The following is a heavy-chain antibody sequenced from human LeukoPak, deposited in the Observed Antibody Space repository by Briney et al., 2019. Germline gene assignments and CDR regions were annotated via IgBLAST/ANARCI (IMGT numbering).Heavy chain of an antibody. CDR2: IGVSGDST. CDR1: GFTFNSYA. D-gene: IGHD6-13*01. Sequence: GGSLRLSCAASGFTFNSYAMTWVRQAPGEGLEWASAIGVSGDSTYYAVSVKGRFTISRDNAKNTLYLQMNSLRAEDTAVYYCASRGTSSWYYFDCWGQGTLVIVSS. V-gene: IGHV3-23*01. CDR3: ASRGTSSWYYFDC. J-gene: IGHJ4*02.